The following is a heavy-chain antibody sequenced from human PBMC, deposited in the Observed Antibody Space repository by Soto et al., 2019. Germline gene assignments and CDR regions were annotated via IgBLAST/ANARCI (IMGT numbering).Heavy chain of an antibody. CDR1: GGSISSGGYY. J-gene: IGHJ3*02. Sequence: QVQLQESGPGLVKPSQTLSLTCTVSGGSISSGGYYWSWIRQHPGKGLEWIGYIYYSGSTCYNPSLKSRVTILVDTSKNQFSLKLSSVTAADTAVYYCAGDKDYYDSSGPEDDAFDIWGQGTMVTVSS. CDR2: IYYSGST. CDR3: AGDKDYYDSSGPEDDAFDI. D-gene: IGHD3-22*01. V-gene: IGHV4-31*03.